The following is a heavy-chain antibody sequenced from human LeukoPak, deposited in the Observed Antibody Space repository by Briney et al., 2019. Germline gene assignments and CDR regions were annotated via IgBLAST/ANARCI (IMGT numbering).Heavy chain of an antibody. Sequence: SETLSLTCTVSGGSISSYYWSWIRQPPGKGLEWIGYIYYSGSTNYNPSLKSRVTISVDTSKNQFSLKLSSVTAADTAVDYCARGGDFWSGYPDYYFDYWGQGTLVTVSS. CDR3: ARGGDFWSGYPDYYFDY. D-gene: IGHD3-3*01. V-gene: IGHV4-59*01. CDR1: GGSISSYY. J-gene: IGHJ4*02. CDR2: IYYSGST.